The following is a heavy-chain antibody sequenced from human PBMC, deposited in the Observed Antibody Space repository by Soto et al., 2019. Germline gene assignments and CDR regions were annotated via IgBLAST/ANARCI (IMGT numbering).Heavy chain of an antibody. CDR1: GGSFSNYY. D-gene: IGHD4-17*01. CDR3: ASGAPSRY. Sequence: QMQLQESGPGLVNPSETLSLTCSVSGGSFSNYYWACIRQAPGQGLEWIGSIDNIVTTNYNPSLKSPVSRSIESSKGQYSLRRNSVTLADSAVYFCASGAPSRYWGQGILIAVP. J-gene: IGHJ4*02. CDR2: IDNIVTT. V-gene: IGHV4-59*08.